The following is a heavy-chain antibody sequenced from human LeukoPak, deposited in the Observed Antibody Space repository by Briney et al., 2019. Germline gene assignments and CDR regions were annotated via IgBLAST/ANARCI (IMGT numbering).Heavy chain of an antibody. V-gene: IGHV3-7*01. Sequence: GGSLRLSCVASGITLSDYWMNWVRQAPGKGLEWVANIKPDGRGKNYVDSVKGRFTISRDNSRSTLYLQMNSLRPEDTAIYYCAREGYYGSGSPPSLYFDYWGQGTLVTVSS. J-gene: IGHJ4*02. CDR2: IKPDGRGK. CDR3: AREGYYGSGSPPSLYFDY. CDR1: GITLSDYW. D-gene: IGHD3-10*01.